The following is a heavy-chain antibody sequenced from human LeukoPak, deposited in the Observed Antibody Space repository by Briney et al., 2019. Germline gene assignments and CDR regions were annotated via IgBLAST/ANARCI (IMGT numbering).Heavy chain of an antibody. V-gene: IGHV3-33*08. CDR1: GFTFSSSA. CDR2: IWYDGSNK. CDR3: ATAVASSSGWYADY. D-gene: IGHD6-19*01. J-gene: IGHJ4*02. Sequence: AGGSLRLSCAASGFTFSSSAMSWVRQAPGKGLEWVAVIWYDGSNKYYADSVKGRFTVSRDNSKNTLYLQMNSLRAEDTAVYYCATAVASSSGWYADYWGQGTLVTVSS.